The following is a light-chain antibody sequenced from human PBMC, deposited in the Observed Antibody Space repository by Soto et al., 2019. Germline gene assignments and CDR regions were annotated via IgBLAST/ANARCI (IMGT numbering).Light chain of an antibody. J-gene: IGKJ4*02. CDR1: RSISTY. CDR3: QQRNNWPLT. CDR2: EAL. V-gene: IGKV3-11*01. Sequence: VLTQSPATLSLPPGERATLSCRASRSISTYLAWYQQKPGQAPRLLIYEALNRATGIPARFSGSVSGTDGTLTISSLETEDCSVYDCQQRNNWPLTFGGGTKVDIK.